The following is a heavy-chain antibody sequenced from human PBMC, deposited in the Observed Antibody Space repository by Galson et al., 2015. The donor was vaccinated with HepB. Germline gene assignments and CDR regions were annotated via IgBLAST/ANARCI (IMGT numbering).Heavy chain of an antibody. CDR1: GFSFSSFA. CDR3: ARGGLRRGYDASY. J-gene: IGHJ4*02. V-gene: IGHV3-23*01. CDR2: VNNSGDST. D-gene: IGHD5-12*01. Sequence: SLRLSCAASGFSFSSFAMSWVRQAPGKGLEWVSTVNNSGDSTYYADSVKGRFTISRDNSKNTLYLQMNSLRAADTAIYYCARGGLRRGYDASYWGQGTLLTVSS.